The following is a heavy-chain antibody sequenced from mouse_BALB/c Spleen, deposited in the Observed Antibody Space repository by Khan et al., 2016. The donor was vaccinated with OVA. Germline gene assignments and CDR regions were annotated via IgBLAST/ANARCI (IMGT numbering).Heavy chain of an antibody. J-gene: IGHJ2*01. CDR1: GYTFPDYA. V-gene: IGHV1S137*01. CDR2: ISTYSGNT. Sequence: QVQLKESGPELVRPGVSVKISCKGSGYTFPDYAMHWVKQSHAKSLEWIGLISTYSGNTNYKQKFKGKATMTVDKSSSTAYMELARLTSEDSAIYYCTRPAYDGYYDYWGQGTTLTVSS. D-gene: IGHD2-3*01. CDR3: TRPAYDGYYDY.